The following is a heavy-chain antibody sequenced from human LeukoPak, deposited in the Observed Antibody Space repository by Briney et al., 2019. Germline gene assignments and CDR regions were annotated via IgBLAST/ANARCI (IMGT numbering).Heavy chain of an antibody. CDR2: IKQDGSAK. D-gene: IGHD6-19*01. CDR3: AKGQWLVRGHT. V-gene: IGHV3-7*03. CDR1: GFTFSRYW. Sequence: GGSLRLSCAASGFTFSRYWMSWVRQAPGKGLEWVANIKQDGSAKYYVDSVKGRFTISRDNSKNTLYLQMNSLRAEDTAVYYCAKGQWLVRGHTWGQGTLVTVSS. J-gene: IGHJ5*02.